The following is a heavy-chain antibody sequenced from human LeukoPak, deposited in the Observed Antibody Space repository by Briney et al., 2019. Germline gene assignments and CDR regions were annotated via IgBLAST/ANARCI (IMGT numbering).Heavy chain of an antibody. CDR3: ARRRPYDFWSGQDPANYYYYMDV. V-gene: IGHV4-61*02. CDR1: GGSISSGSYY. D-gene: IGHD3-3*01. CDR2: IYTSGST. Sequence: SETLSLTCTVSGGSISSGSYYWSWIRQPAGKGLEWIGRIYTSGSTNYNPSLKSRVTISVDTSKNQFSLKLSSVTAADTAVYYCARRRPYDFWSGQDPANYYYYMDVWGKGTTVTVSS. J-gene: IGHJ6*03.